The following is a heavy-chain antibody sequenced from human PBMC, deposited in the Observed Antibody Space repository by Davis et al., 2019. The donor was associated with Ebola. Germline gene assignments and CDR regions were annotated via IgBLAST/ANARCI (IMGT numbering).Heavy chain of an antibody. Sequence: AASVKVSCKASGYTFTSYGISWVRQAPGQGLEWMGIINPSGGSTSYAQKFQGRVTITADKSTSTAYMELSSLRSEDTAVYYCARDIPNYYGSGSYGMDVWGQGTTVTVSS. CDR3: ARDIPNYYGSGSYGMDV. J-gene: IGHJ6*02. CDR2: INPSGGST. D-gene: IGHD3-10*01. CDR1: GYTFTSYG. V-gene: IGHV1-46*01.